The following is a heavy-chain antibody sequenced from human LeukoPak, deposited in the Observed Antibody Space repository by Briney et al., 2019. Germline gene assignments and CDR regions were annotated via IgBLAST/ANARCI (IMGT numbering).Heavy chain of an antibody. J-gene: IGHJ6*03. D-gene: IGHD6-19*01. CDR2: IYTSGST. Sequence: PSETLSLTCTVSGGSISSGSYYWSWIRQPAGKGLEWIGRIYTSGSTNYNPSLKSRVTISVDTSKNQFSLKLSSVTAADTAVYYCARGVAVAGTWYYYYYYYMDVWGKGTTVTVSS. CDR3: ARGVAVAGTWYYYYYYYMDV. CDR1: GGSISSGSYY. V-gene: IGHV4-61*02.